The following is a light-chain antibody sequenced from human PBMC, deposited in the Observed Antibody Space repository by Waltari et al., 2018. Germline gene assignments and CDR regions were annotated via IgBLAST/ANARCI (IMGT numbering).Light chain of an antibody. CDR1: ELPKQY. Sequence: SYELTQPPSVSVSPGQTARITCSGAELPKQYAFWYRQKPGQAPELLIYKDTERPSGVPERVSASSSGTTVTLTSTGVQPEDEADYYWQSADSTNTYWVFGGGTKLTVL. CDR2: KDT. J-gene: IGLJ2*01. CDR3: QSADSTNTYWV. V-gene: IGLV3-25*03.